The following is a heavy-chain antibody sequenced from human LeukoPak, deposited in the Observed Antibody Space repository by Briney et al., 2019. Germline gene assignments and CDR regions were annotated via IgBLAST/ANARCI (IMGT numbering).Heavy chain of an antibody. J-gene: IGHJ4*02. CDR3: ARGAYGDYEGVLYYFDY. D-gene: IGHD4-17*01. CDR1: GFTFSNYH. Sequence: PGGSLRLSCAASGFTFSNYHMNWVRQAPGKGLEWVSSISSSSSYIYYADSVKGRFTISRDNAKNSLYLQMNSLRAEDTAVYYCARGAYGDYEGVLYYFDYWGQGTLVTVSS. V-gene: IGHV3-21*01. CDR2: ISSSSSYI.